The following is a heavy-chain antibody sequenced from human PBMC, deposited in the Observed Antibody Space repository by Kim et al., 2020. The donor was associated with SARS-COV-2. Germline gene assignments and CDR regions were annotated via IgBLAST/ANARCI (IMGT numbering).Heavy chain of an antibody. V-gene: IGHV4-59*01. J-gene: IGHJ4*02. Sequence: THYNPSLKSRVTISLETSKKQFSLRLSSVTAADTAVYFCARTFNWSDFDYWGQGTLVTVSS. D-gene: IGHD1-1*01. CDR2: T. CDR3: ARTFNWSDFDY.